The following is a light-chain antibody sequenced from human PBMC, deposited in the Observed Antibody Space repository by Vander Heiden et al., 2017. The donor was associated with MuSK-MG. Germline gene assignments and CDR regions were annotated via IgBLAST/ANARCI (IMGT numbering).Light chain of an antibody. J-gene: IGKJ1*01. CDR2: DAS. Sequence: DIQMTQSPSPLSASVGDRVTITCRASQSISSWLDWYQQKPGKAPKLLIYDASSLESGVPSRFSGSGSGTEFTLTISSLQPDEFATYYCQQYNSYAHLWTFGQGTKVEIK. V-gene: IGKV1-5*01. CDR1: QSISSW. CDR3: QQYNSYAHLWT.